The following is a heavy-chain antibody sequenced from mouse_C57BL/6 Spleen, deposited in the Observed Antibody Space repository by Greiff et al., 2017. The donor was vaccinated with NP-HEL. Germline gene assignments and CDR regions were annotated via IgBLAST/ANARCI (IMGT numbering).Heavy chain of an antibody. CDR2: ISYDGSN. V-gene: IGHV3-6*01. CDR3: AREDGSSYSYAMDY. CDR1: GYSITSGYY. Sequence: EVKLVESGPGLVKPSQSLSLTCSVTGYSITSGYYWNWIRQFPGNKLEWMGYISYDGSNNYNPSLKNRISITRDTSKNQFFLKLNSVTTEDTATYYCAREDGSSYSYAMDYWGQGTSVTVSS. J-gene: IGHJ4*01. D-gene: IGHD1-1*01.